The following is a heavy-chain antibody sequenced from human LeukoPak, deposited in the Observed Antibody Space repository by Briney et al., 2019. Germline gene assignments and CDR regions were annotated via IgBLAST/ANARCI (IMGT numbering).Heavy chain of an antibody. CDR1: GYTFTSYY. V-gene: IGHV1-46*01. J-gene: IGHJ4*02. CDR3: ARDRVSLGSPYPGASDY. Sequence: ASVKVSCKASGYTFTSYYIYWVRQAPGQGLEWLGIINPSGGCTTYAQKFQGRVTMTRDTSTSTVYMELSSLKSEDTAVYYCARDRVSLGSPYPGASDYWGQGTLVTVSS. D-gene: IGHD1-26*01. CDR2: INPSGGCT.